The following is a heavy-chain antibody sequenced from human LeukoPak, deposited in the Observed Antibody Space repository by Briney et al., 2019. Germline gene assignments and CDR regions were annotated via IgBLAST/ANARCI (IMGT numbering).Heavy chain of an antibody. CDR1: GFTFSTYS. D-gene: IGHD1-1*01. CDR3: ARSAAGTYY. Sequence: GGSLRLSCVASGFTFSTYSMNWVRQAPGKGLEWVSSISSSSSYKYYTDSVKGRFTISRDNAKNSLYLQMNSLRAEDTAVYYCARSAAGTYYWGQGTLVTVSS. J-gene: IGHJ4*02. V-gene: IGHV3-21*01. CDR2: ISSSSSYK.